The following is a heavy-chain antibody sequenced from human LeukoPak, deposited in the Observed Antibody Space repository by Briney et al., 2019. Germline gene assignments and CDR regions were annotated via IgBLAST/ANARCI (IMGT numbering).Heavy chain of an antibody. J-gene: IGHJ4*02. V-gene: IGHV4-34*01. Sequence: KSSETLSLTCAVYGGSFSGYYWSWIRQPPGKGLEWIGEINHSGSTNYNPSLKSRVTISVDTSKNQFSLKLSSVTAADTAMYYCARGGGGSWYGTVDYWGQGTLVTVSS. CDR3: ARGGGGSWYGTVDY. CDR1: GGSFSGYY. D-gene: IGHD6-13*01. CDR2: INHSGST.